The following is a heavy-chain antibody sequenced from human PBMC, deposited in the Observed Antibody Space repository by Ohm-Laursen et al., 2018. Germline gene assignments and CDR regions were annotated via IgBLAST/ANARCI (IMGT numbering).Heavy chain of an antibody. D-gene: IGHD6-19*01. CDR1: GFTFSSCG. V-gene: IGHV3-23*01. CDR2: ISGSGGST. CDR3: ARDHEGLGY. J-gene: IGHJ4*02. Sequence: SLRLSCSASGFTFSSCGMSWVRQSPGKGLEWVSVISGSGGSTFYADSVKGRFTISRDNAKNTLYLQMNSLRAEDTAVYYCARDHEGLGYWGQGTLVTVSS.